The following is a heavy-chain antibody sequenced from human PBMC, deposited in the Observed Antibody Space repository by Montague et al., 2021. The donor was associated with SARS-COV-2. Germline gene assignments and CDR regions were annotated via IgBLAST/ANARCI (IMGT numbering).Heavy chain of an antibody. V-gene: IGHV4-61*02. CDR2: IEASTGNA. J-gene: IGHJ5*02. D-gene: IGHD6-19*01. CDR1: DASINTGPYD. CDR3: AREGNQWTNWFDA. Sequence: TLSLTCTVTDASINTGPYDWSWIRQPAGGGLEWLGRIEASTGNAKYNPSLNGRATLPLDTSRNHFSLRLSSVTAADTALYYCAREGNQWTNWFDAWGQGILVTVSS.